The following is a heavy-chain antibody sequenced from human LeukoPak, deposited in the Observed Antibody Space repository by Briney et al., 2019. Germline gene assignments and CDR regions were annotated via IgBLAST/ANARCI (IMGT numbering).Heavy chain of an antibody. CDR3: ARDLDWELPKPSYYYYYGMDV. Sequence: GGSLRLSCAASGFTFSDYYMSWIPQAPGKGLEWVSYISSSGSTIYYADSVKGRFTISRDNAKNSLYLQMNSLRAEDTAVYYCARDLDWELPKPSYYYYYGMDVWGQGTTVTVSS. D-gene: IGHD1-26*01. CDR1: GFTFSDYY. V-gene: IGHV3-11*01. CDR2: ISSSGSTI. J-gene: IGHJ6*02.